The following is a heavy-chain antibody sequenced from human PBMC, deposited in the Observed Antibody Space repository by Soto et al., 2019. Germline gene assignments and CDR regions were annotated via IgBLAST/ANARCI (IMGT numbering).Heavy chain of an antibody. CDR1: GYAFTTYG. D-gene: IGHD1-1*01. J-gene: IGHJ4*02. CDR3: ARGRYGDY. Sequence: QVHLVQSGAEVKKPGASVKVSCKGSGYAFTTYGITWVRQAPGQGLAGMGWISAQNGNTNYAQKLQGRVNVTRDTSTSTAYMELRSLRSDDRAVYYCARGRYGDYWGQGALVTVSS. V-gene: IGHV1-18*01. CDR2: ISAQNGNT.